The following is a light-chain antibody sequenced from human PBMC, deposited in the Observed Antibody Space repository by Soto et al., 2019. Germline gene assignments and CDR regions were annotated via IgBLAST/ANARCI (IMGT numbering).Light chain of an antibody. CDR3: QQYDDWLRLT. J-gene: IGKJ4*01. Sequence: DIVMTQSPATLSVSPGERSTLSCRASQSVNIYLAWYQQIPGQAPRLRIIGASYRATGIPARFSGSGSGTEFKLTISSLQSEDFAVYFCQQYDDWLRLTFGGGTKVDIK. V-gene: IGKV3D-15*01. CDR1: QSVNIY. CDR2: GAS.